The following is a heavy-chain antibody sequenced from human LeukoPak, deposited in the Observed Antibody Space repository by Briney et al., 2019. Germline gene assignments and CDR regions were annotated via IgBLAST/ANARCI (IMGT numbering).Heavy chain of an antibody. CDR2: TSDSGGST. V-gene: IGHV3-23*01. J-gene: IGHJ5*02. CDR1: GFTFSIYA. CDR3: VRESPVAAVGRSWFDP. Sequence: GGSLRLSCAASGFTFSIYAMSWVRQAPGKGLEWVSVTSDSGGSTYYAESVKGRFTISRDNAKNSLYLQMNSLRAEDTAVYYCVRESPVAAVGRSWFDPWGQGTLVTVSS. D-gene: IGHD6-13*01.